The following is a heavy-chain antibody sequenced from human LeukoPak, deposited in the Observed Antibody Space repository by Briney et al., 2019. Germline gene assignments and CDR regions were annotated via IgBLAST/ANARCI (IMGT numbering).Heavy chain of an antibody. V-gene: IGHV3-30*03. J-gene: IGHJ4*02. CDR2: ISYDGSNK. D-gene: IGHD6-19*01. Sequence: QPGGSLRLSCAASGFTFSSYEMNWVRQAPGKGLEWVAVISYDGSNKYYADSVKGRFTISRDNSKNTLYLQMNSLRAEDTAVYYCARDSGDSGWYATTFDYWGQGTLVTVSS. CDR3: ARDSGDSGWYATTFDY. CDR1: GFTFSSYE.